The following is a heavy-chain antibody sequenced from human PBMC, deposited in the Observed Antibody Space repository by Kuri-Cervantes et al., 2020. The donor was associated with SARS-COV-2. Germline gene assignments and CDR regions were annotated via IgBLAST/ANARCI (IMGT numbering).Heavy chain of an antibody. Sequence: ASVKVSCKASGYTFTNYGISWVRQAPGQGLEWMGWISAYNDNINYAQRFQGRVTITADESTSTAYMELSSLRSEDTAVYYCARVHSKGPLYDFWSGYYFDYWGQGTLVTVSS. V-gene: IGHV1-18*01. CDR1: GYTFTNYG. J-gene: IGHJ4*02. CDR3: ARVHSKGPLYDFWSGYYFDY. D-gene: IGHD3-3*01. CDR2: ISAYNDNI.